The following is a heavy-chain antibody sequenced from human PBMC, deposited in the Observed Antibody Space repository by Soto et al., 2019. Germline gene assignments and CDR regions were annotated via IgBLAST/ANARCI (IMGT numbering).Heavy chain of an antibody. J-gene: IGHJ4*02. D-gene: IGHD3-22*01. CDR2: IDPSDSQT. CDR1: GYSFAGYW. Sequence: TGESLKISCKGSGYSFAGYWITWVRQKPGKGLEGMGRIDPSDSQTYYSPSFRGHVTISATKSITTVFLQWSSLRASDTAMYYCARQIYDSDTGPNFQYYFDSWGQGAPVTVSS. V-gene: IGHV5-10-1*01. CDR3: ARQIYDSDTGPNFQYYFDS.